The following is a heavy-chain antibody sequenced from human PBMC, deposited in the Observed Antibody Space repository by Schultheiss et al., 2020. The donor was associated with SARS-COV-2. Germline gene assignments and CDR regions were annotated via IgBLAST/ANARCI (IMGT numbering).Heavy chain of an antibody. CDR3: AKDSYAFDI. V-gene: IGHV3-23*01. CDR2: ISGSGGST. Sequence: GGSLRLSCAASGFTVSSNYMSWVRQAPGKGLEWVSAISGSGGSTYYADSVKGRFTISRDNSKNTLYLQMNSLRAEDTAVYYCAKDSYAFDIWGQGTMVTVSS. CDR1: GFTVSSNY. J-gene: IGHJ3*02.